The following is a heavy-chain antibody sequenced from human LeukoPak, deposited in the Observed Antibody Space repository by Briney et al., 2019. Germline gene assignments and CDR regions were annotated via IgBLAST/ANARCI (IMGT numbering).Heavy chain of an antibody. CDR1: GYTFTSYG. CDR2: ISAYNGNT. D-gene: IGHD3-10*01. J-gene: IGHJ5*02. Sequence: ASVKVSCKASGYTFTSYGISWVRQAPGQGLKWMGWISAYNGNTNYAQKLQGRVTMTTDTSTSTAYMELRSLRSDDTAVYYCARGTLLWFGELLRGVNWFDPWGQGTLVTVSS. CDR3: ARGTLLWFGELLRGVNWFDP. V-gene: IGHV1-18*01.